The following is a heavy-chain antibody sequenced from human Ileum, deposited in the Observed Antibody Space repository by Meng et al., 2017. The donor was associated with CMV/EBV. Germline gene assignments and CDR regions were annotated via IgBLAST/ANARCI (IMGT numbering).Heavy chain of an antibody. J-gene: IGHJ4*02. V-gene: IGHV3-23*03. CDR2: IYSGATVTT. Sequence: GGSLRLSCITSGFTFDTYAMSWVRQAPGEGLEWVSVIYSGATVTTYYTPSVKRRFAISRDDSKNTLFLQMNSLRAEDTAVYYCAVDWHTIHDYWGQGTLVTVSS. CDR1: GFTFDTYA. D-gene: IGHD3-3*01. CDR3: AVDWHTIHDY.